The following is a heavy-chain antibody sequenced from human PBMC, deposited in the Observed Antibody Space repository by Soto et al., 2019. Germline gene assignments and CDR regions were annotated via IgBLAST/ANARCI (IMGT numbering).Heavy chain of an antibody. J-gene: IGHJ6*02. Sequence: GGSLRLSCAASGFTFSRYWMSWVRQGPGKGLEWVANIKQDGSQKNYVDSVKGRVTISRDNAKNSLYLQMNSLRAEDTAVYYCARHDYYDSSGSSYYGMDVWGQGTTVTVSS. D-gene: IGHD3-22*01. CDR1: GFTFSRYW. CDR2: IKQDGSQK. CDR3: ARHDYYDSSGSSYYGMDV. V-gene: IGHV3-7*04.